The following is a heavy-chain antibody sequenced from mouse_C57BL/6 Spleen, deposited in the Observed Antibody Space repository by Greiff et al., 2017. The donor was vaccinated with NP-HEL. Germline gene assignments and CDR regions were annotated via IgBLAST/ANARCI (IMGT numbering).Heavy chain of an antibody. CDR1: GYTFTSYC. CDR3: ANYYDYYFDY. J-gene: IGHJ2*01. Sequence: QVQLKQPGAELVKPGASVKMSCKASGYTFTSYCITWVKQRPGQGLEWIGDIYPGSGSTNYNEKFKSKATLTVDTSSSTAYMQLSSLTSEDSAVYYCANYYDYYFDYWGQGTTLTVSS. CDR2: IYPGSGST. V-gene: IGHV1-55*01. D-gene: IGHD2-4*01.